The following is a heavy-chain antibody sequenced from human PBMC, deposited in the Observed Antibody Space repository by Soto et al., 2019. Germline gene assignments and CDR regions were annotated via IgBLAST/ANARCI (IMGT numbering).Heavy chain of an antibody. CDR3: ARHGSGSYLDY. Sequence: QVQLVESGGGVVQPGRSLRLSCAASGFTFSSYGMHWVRQAPGKGLEWVAVISYDGSNKYYADSVKGRFTISRDNSKNTLYLQMNILRAEDTAVYYCARHGSGSYLDYWGQGTLVTVSS. D-gene: IGHD3-10*01. CDR2: ISYDGSNK. CDR1: GFTFSSYG. V-gene: IGHV3-30*03. J-gene: IGHJ4*02.